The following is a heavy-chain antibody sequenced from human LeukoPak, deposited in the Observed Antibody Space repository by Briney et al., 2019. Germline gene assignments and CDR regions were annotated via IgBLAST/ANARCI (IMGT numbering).Heavy chain of an antibody. CDR1: GFTFSSYS. CDR2: ISSSSSTI. J-gene: IGHJ6*03. D-gene: IGHD5-18*01. V-gene: IGHV3-48*04. CDR3: ARVGYSYGWKGVYYYYYMDV. Sequence: PGGSLRLSCAASGFTFSSYSMNWVRQAPGKGLEWVSYISSSSSTIYYADSVKGRFTISRDNAKNSLYLQMNSLRAEDTAVYYCARVGYSYGWKGVYYYYYMDVWGKGTTVTVSS.